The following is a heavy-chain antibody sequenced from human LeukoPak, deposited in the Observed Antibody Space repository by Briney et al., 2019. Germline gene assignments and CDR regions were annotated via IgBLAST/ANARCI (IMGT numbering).Heavy chain of an antibody. CDR1: GSTFSSYA. J-gene: IGHJ4*02. CDR3: ATTSSSGWSSFDY. Sequence: GGSLRLSCAASGSTFSSYAMHWVRQAPGKGLEWVAVISYDGSNKYYADSVKGRFTISRDNSKNTLYLQMNSLRAEDTAVYYCATTSSSGWSSFDYWGQGTLVTVSS. V-gene: IGHV3-30*04. CDR2: ISYDGSNK. D-gene: IGHD6-19*01.